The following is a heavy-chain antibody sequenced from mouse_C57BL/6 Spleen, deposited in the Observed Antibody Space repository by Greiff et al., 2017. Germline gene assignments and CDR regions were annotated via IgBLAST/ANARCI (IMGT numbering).Heavy chain of an antibody. CDR2: IWCDDDK. CDR1: GFSLTTFGMG. J-gene: IGHJ2*01. Sequence: QVTLKVSGPGILQPSQTLSLTCSSSGFSLTTFGMGVGWIRQPPGKGLVWLAHIWCDDDKYYNPALKSRLTISKNTSKNQVFLKIANVDTADAATYYCARGDGRVYFGDWGQGTTLTVSS. D-gene: IGHD2-3*01. V-gene: IGHV8-8*01. CDR3: ARGDGRVYFGD.